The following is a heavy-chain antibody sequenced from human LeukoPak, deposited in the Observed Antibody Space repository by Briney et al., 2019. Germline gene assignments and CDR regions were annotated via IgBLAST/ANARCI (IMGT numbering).Heavy chain of an antibody. D-gene: IGHD3-3*01. CDR1: ESTFSGYY. CDR3: AGTMTIFGAAIPHYFGLDV. CDR2: INPNNDGT. Sequence: GASVKVSCKSSESTFSGYYLHWVRQAPGQGLEWLGWINPNNDGTSYAQKFQGRVAMTRDTSINTAYMELNGLRSDDTAVYHCAGTMTIFGAAIPHYFGLDVWGHGTTVIVSS. V-gene: IGHV1-2*02. J-gene: IGHJ6*02.